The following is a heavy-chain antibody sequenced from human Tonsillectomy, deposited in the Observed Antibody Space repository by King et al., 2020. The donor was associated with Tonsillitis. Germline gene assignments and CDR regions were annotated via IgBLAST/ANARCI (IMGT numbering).Heavy chain of an antibody. CDR1: GFTFSSYA. V-gene: IGHV3-23*04. Sequence: VQLVESGGGLVQPGGSLRLSCAASGFTFSSYAMSWVRQAPGKGLEWVSGVSGSGGSTYHADSVKGRFNIHRDNSKNTLYLQMNSLRAEDTAVYYCAKGVVFYASGSLFEVDHCFDYGRQGTRVTVPS. CDR2: VSGSGGST. J-gene: IGHJ4*02. CDR3: AKGVVFYASGSLFEVDHCFDY. D-gene: IGHD3-10*01.